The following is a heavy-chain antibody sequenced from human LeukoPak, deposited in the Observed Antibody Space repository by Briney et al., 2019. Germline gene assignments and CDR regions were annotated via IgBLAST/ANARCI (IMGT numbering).Heavy chain of an antibody. V-gene: IGHV4-39*01. J-gene: IGHJ4*02. D-gene: IGHD4-17*01. CDR2: MYYSGST. CDR1: GDSISSTTYF. Sequence: PSETLSLTCTVSGDSISSTTYFWDWIRQPPGKGLEWIGSMYYSGSTYYDPSLKSRVTISVDTYKSRFSLKLSSVTAADTAVYYCATTVTTRYYFDSWGQGTLVTVSS. CDR3: ATTVTTRYYFDS.